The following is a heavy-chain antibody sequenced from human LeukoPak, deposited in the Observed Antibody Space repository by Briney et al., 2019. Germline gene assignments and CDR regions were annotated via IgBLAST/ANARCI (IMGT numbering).Heavy chain of an antibody. CDR3: ATVRDIVVGGGPYYFDY. CDR2: INPHNGDT. V-gene: IGHV1-2*02. J-gene: IGHJ4*02. CDR1: GYTFIGYY. D-gene: IGHD2-15*01. Sequence: GVSVKVSCKASGYTFIGYYLHWVRQAPGQGLEWMGWINPHNGDTNYAQKFQGRVTMTRDTSITTAYMELSRLKSDDTAAYYCATVRDIVVGGGPYYFDYWGQGTLVTVSS.